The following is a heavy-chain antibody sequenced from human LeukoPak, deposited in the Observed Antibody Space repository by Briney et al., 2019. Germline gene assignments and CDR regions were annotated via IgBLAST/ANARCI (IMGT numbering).Heavy chain of an antibody. V-gene: IGHV3-11*01. D-gene: IGHD3-16*01. Sequence: PGGSLRLSCAASGFTFGDYYMTWIRQAPGKGLEWVSYISNSGNTKKYADSVKGRFTISRDNAQKSLFLQMKSLRAEDTAVYYCARYRVITNDYFDFWGQGTLVTVSS. J-gene: IGHJ4*02. CDR3: ARYRVITNDYFDF. CDR1: GFTFGDYY. CDR2: ISNSGNTK.